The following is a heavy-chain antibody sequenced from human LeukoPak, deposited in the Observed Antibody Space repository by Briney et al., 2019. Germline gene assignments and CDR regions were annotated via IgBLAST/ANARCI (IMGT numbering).Heavy chain of an antibody. CDR2: IYHSGST. Sequence: SETLSLTCAVYGYSISSGYYWGWIRQPPGKGLEWIGSIYHSGSTYYNPSLKSRVTISVDTSKNQFSLKLSSVTAADTAVYYCARQGGIAAAGSIDYWGQGTLVTVSS. V-gene: IGHV4-38-2*01. D-gene: IGHD6-13*01. CDR1: GYSISSGYY. J-gene: IGHJ4*02. CDR3: ARQGGIAAAGSIDY.